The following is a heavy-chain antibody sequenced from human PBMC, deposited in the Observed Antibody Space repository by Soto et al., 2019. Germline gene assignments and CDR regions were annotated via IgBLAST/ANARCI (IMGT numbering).Heavy chain of an antibody. D-gene: IGHD1-26*01. CDR2: IHYSGST. V-gene: IGHV4-39*01. Sequence: SETLSLTCTVSGGSISSSTYSWGWIRQPPGKGLEGIGSIHYSGSTYYNPSRKSRITISVDTSKNQFSLKLSSVTAADTAVYYCARVYRYIGGATTYIDCWGQGTLVTVSS. J-gene: IGHJ4*02. CDR1: GGSISSSTYS. CDR3: ARVYRYIGGATTYIDC.